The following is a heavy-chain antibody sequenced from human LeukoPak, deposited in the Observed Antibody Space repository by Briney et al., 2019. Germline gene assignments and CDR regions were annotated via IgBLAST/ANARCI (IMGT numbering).Heavy chain of an antibody. D-gene: IGHD3-22*01. CDR1: GFTFTSYW. CDR3: ARGDSSGYYD. V-gene: IGHV3-7*03. CDR2: VNQDGGEK. Sequence: GGSLRLSCAASGFTFTSYWMGWVRQAPGKGLEWVANVNQDGGEKYYVDSVKGRFTISRDNAKNSLYLQMNSLRAEDTAVYYCARGDSSGYYDWGQGTLVTVSS. J-gene: IGHJ4*02.